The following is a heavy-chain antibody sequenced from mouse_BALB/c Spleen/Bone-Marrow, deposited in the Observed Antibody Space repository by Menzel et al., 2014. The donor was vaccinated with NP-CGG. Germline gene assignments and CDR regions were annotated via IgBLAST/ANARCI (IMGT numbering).Heavy chain of an antibody. Sequence: QVQLKESGPGLVAPSQSLSITCTVSGFSLTSYGVHWGRQPPGKGLEWLVVIWSDGNTTYNSALKSRLSISKDNSKSQVFLKMNSLQTDDTAMYYCARNPYGNYAMDYWGQGTSVTVSS. CDR1: GFSLTSYG. V-gene: IGHV2-6*02. CDR2: IWSDGNT. D-gene: IGHD2-10*02. J-gene: IGHJ4*01. CDR3: ARNPYGNYAMDY.